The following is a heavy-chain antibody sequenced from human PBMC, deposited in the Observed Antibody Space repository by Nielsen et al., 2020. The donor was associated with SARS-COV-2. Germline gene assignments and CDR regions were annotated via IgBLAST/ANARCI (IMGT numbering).Heavy chain of an antibody. J-gene: IGHJ5*02. Sequence: SVKVSCKASGYTFTKYAISWVRQAPGQGLEWMGRIIPILGIANYAQKFQGRVTITADKSTSTAYMELSSLRSEDTAVYYCARGTYYYDSRIPPYNWFDPWGQGTLVTVSS. CDR3: ARGTYYYDSRIPPYNWFDP. CDR1: GYTFTKYA. D-gene: IGHD3-22*01. CDR2: IIPILGIA. V-gene: IGHV1-69*04.